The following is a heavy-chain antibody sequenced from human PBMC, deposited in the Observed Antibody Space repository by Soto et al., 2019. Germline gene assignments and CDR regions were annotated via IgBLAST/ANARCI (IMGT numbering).Heavy chain of an antibody. CDR3: ARTIAGGGRGMDV. V-gene: IGHV3-72*01. CDR2: SRNKDNSYTI. J-gene: IGHJ6*02. CDR1: GFIFSDHY. D-gene: IGHD1-26*01. Sequence: EAQLVESGGGLVQPGGSLRLSCTTSGFIFSDHYMDWVRQAPGKGLEWVARSRNKDNSYTIEYAASVKGRFTISRDDSKNSLYLQMNSLKTEDTAVYYCARTIAGGGRGMDVWGQGTTVTVSS.